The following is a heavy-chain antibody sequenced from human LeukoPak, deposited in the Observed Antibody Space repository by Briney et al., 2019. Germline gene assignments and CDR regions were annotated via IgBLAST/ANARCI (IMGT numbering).Heavy chain of an antibody. CDR2: INPSGSST. J-gene: IGHJ5*02. V-gene: IGHV1-46*01. Sequence: ASVKVSCKASGYSFSSHYMHWVRQAPGQGLEWLGLINPSGSSTLYAQKFQGRVTMTRDMSTTTDYMELSSLRSEDTAVYYCARDNSVGDVAWWFDPWGQGTLVTVSS. CDR1: GYSFSSHY. CDR3: ARDNSVGDVAWWFDP. D-gene: IGHD1-26*01.